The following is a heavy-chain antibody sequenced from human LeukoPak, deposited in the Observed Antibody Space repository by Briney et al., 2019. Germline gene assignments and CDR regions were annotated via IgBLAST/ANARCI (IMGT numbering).Heavy chain of an antibody. CDR2: INPEKRDT. V-gene: IGHV1-2*02. CDR3: AKKVRGPSHPLDF. J-gene: IGHJ4*02. CDR1: GYTFTGYA. Sequence: ASVKVSCKASGYTFTGYAIHWVRQAPGQGLEWMGWINPEKRDTGYAHKFQGRVTMTSDTSISTAYMELGSLRSDDTAAYYCAKKVRGPSHPLDFWGQGTLVTVSS. D-gene: IGHD5-12*01.